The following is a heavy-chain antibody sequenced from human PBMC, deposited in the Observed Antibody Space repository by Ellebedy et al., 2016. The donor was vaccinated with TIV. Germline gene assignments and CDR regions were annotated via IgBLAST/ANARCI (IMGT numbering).Heavy chain of an antibody. Sequence: ASVKVSCKASGYTFTGYYMHWVRQAPGQGLEWMGWINPHSGGTNYAQKFQGRVTMTRDTSISTAYMELSRLTSDDTAVYYCARPRETPNFYFGMDIWGQGTTVTVSS. CDR1: GYTFTGYY. CDR3: ARPRETPNFYFGMDI. V-gene: IGHV1-2*02. CDR2: INPHSGGT. J-gene: IGHJ6*02.